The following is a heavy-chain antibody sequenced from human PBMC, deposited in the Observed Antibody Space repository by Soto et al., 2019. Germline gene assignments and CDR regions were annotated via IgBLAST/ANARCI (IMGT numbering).Heavy chain of an antibody. Sequence: GASVKVSCKASGYTFTSYDINWVRQATGQGLEWMGWMNPNSGNTGYAQKFQGRVTMTRNTSISTAYMELSSLRSEDTAVYYCARGHYDFWSGYNTRAGYYGMDVWGQGTTVTVSS. CDR1: GYTFTSYD. D-gene: IGHD3-3*01. CDR2: MNPNSGNT. J-gene: IGHJ6*02. V-gene: IGHV1-8*01. CDR3: ARGHYDFWSGYNTRAGYYGMDV.